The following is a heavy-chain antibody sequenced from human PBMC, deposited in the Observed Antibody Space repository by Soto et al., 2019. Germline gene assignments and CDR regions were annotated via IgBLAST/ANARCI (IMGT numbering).Heavy chain of an antibody. Sequence: VQLVESGGGVVQPGRSLRLSCAASGFTFSSYAMHWVRQAPGKGLEWVGRIKSKTDGGTTDYAAPVKGRFTISRDDSKNTLYLQMNSLKTEDTAVYYCTTGPRAPGVYWGQGTLVTVSS. J-gene: IGHJ4*02. V-gene: IGHV3-15*01. CDR1: GFTFSSYA. D-gene: IGHD3-10*01. CDR2: IKSKTDGGTT. CDR3: TTGPRAPGVY.